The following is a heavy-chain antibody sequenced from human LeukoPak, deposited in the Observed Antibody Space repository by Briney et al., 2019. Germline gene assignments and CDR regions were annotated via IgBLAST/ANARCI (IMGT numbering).Heavy chain of an antibody. V-gene: IGHV1-24*01. CDR1: GYTLIELS. D-gene: IGHD6-19*01. Sequence: ASVTVSFKVSGYTLIELSMHWVRQAPGKGREWMGGFDPEDGETIYAQKFQGRVTMTEDTSTDTAYMELSSLRSEDTAVYYCATGDSSGWRGFDYWGQGTLVTVSS. J-gene: IGHJ4*02. CDR3: ATGDSSGWRGFDY. CDR2: FDPEDGET.